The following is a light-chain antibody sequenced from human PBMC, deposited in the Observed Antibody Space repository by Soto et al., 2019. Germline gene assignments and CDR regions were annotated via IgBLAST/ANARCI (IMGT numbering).Light chain of an antibody. CDR1: QSIGLA. Sequence: EIVLTQSPATLSLSPGERATLSCRASQSIGLAIAWYQHKPGQAPRLLMFDASQRATGIPARFRGSGSGTDFTRSISSLEPEDFAVSYCQQRTDKAPWKFGQGTKVESK. CDR3: QQRTDKAPWK. J-gene: IGKJ1*01. CDR2: DAS. V-gene: IGKV3-11*01.